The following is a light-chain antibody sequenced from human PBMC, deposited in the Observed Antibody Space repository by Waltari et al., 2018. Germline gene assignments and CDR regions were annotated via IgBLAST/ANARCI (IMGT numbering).Light chain of an antibody. CDR1: SSNIGNNY. Sequence: QPVLTQPPSVSPSPAQQVTISCSVSSSNIGNNYVSWYQQLPGTAPKLLIYDNNKRPSGIPDRFSGSKSGKSATLGITGLQTGDEADYYCGTWDSSLSAWVFGGGTKLTVL. CDR2: DNN. J-gene: IGLJ3*02. CDR3: GTWDSSLSAWV. V-gene: IGLV1-51*01.